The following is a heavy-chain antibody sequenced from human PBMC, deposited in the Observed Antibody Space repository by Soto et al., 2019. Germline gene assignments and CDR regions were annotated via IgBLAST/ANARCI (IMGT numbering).Heavy chain of an antibody. CDR1: GFAFSSYA. CDR3: ARDTGSRDARGYFDY. CDR2: ISYDGSNK. J-gene: IGHJ4*02. D-gene: IGHD2-2*01. Sequence: QVQLVESGGGVVQPGRSLRLSCAASGFAFSSYAMHWVRQAPGKVLEWVAVISYDGSNKYYADSVKGRFTISRDNSKNTLYLQMNSLRAEDTAVYYCARDTGSRDARGYFDYWGQGTLVTVSS. V-gene: IGHV3-30-3*01.